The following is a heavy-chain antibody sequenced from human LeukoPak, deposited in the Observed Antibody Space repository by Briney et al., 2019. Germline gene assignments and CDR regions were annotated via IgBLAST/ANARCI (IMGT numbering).Heavy chain of an antibody. J-gene: IGHJ4*02. Sequence: ASVKVSCKASGYTFTGYYMHWVRQAPGQGLEWMGWINPNSGGTNYAQKFQGRVTMTRDTSISTAYMELSRLRSDDTAVYYCARVDWSFGYYKKYFDYWGQGTLVTVSS. CDR1: GYTFTGYY. CDR2: INPNSGGT. D-gene: IGHD3-16*01. CDR3: ARVDWSFGYYKKYFDY. V-gene: IGHV1-2*02.